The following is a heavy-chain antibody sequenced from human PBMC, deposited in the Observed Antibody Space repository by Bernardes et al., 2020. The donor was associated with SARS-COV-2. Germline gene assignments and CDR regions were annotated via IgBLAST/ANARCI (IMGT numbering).Heavy chain of an antibody. CDR1: GASISTSNYY. J-gene: IGHJ6*02. Sequence: SETPSLTCTVSGASISTSNYYWGWIRQSPGKGLEWVGSIYSSGRSYYNPSLQSRVSASVDTSKNQFSLRLSYVTAADTAVYYCAGSSCGIDCYIGGLRSWDYGMDVWGQGTTVTVSS. CDR3: AGSSCGIDCYIGGLRSWDYGMDV. CDR2: IYSSGRS. V-gene: IGHV4-39*05. D-gene: IGHD2-21*02.